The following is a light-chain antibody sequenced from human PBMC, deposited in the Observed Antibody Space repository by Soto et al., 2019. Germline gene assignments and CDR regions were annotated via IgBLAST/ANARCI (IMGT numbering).Light chain of an antibody. J-gene: IGKJ4*01. Sequence: EIVLTQSPGTLSLSPGERATLSCRASQSVSSSYLAWYQQKPGQAPRLLIYGASGRATGIPDRFSGSGSGTDFTLTISRLEPEDFAVYYCQQYGISSLTFGGGTKVEIK. CDR1: QSVSSSY. CDR2: GAS. V-gene: IGKV3-20*01. CDR3: QQYGISSLT.